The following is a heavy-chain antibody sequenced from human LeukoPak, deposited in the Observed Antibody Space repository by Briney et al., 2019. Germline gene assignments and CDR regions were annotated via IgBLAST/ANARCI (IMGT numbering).Heavy chain of an antibody. CDR1: GASISSYY. CDR3: ARVWPRYCSSTSCYAFDY. V-gene: IGHV4-59*01. J-gene: IGHJ4*02. Sequence: ASETLSLTCTVSGASISSYYWSWIRQPPGKRLEWIGYIYYSGSTNYNPSLKSRVTISVDTSKNQFSLKLSSVTAADTAVYYCARVWPRYCSSTSCYAFDYWGQGTLVTVSS. D-gene: IGHD2-2*01. CDR2: IYYSGST.